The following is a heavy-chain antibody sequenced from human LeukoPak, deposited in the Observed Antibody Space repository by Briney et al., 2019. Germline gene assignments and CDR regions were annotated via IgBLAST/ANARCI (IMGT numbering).Heavy chain of an antibody. CDR1: GGSFSGYY. D-gene: IGHD3-10*01. J-gene: IGHJ4*02. CDR3: VSGSRITMVRGVISDY. Sequence: SETLSLTCAVYGGSFSGYYWSWIRQPPGKGLEWIGEINHSGSTNYNPSLKSRVTISVDTSKNQFSLKLSSVTAADTAVYYRVSGSRITMVRGVISDYWGQGTLVTVSS. CDR2: INHSGST. V-gene: IGHV4-34*01.